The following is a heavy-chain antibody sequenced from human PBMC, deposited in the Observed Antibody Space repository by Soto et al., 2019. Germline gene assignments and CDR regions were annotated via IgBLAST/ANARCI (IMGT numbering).Heavy chain of an antibody. D-gene: IGHD2-21*02. CDR2: IHYSGST. Sequence: QVQLQESGPGLVKPSQTLSLTCTVSGASISSGDYYWSWIRQPPGKGLEWIGHIHYSGSTYYNPSLKSRVTIXVXTXXNQFSLKLNSMTAADTAVYYCARESIAVTANYFDYWGQGTLITVSS. J-gene: IGHJ4*02. CDR3: ARESIAVTANYFDY. V-gene: IGHV4-30-4*01. CDR1: GASISSGDYY.